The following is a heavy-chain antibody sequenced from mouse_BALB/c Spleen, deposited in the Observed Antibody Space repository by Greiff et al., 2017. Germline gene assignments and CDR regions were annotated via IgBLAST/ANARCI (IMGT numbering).Heavy chain of an antibody. Sequence: EVMLVESGGGLVKPGGSLKLSCAASGFTFSSYTMSWVRQTPEKRLEWVATISSGGSYTYYPDSVKGRFTISRDNAKNTLYLQMSSLKSEDTAMYYCTRDLNWDEAMDYWGQGTSVTVSS. CDR1: GFTFSSYT. V-gene: IGHV5-6-4*01. D-gene: IGHD4-1*01. CDR3: TRDLNWDEAMDY. J-gene: IGHJ4*01. CDR2: ISSGGSYT.